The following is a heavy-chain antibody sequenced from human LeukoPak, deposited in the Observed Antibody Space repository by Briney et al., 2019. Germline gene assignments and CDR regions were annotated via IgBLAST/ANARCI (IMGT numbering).Heavy chain of an antibody. V-gene: IGHV3-30*07. CDR2: ISYDGSNK. Sequence: GRSLRLSCAASGFIFSSYAMHWVRQAPGKGLERVAVISYDGSNKYYADSVKGRFTISRDNSKNTLYLQMNSLRAEDTAVYYCARVSSRGSHLKYWGQGTLVTVSS. CDR1: GFIFSSYA. CDR3: ARVSSRGSHLKY. J-gene: IGHJ4*02. D-gene: IGHD1-26*01.